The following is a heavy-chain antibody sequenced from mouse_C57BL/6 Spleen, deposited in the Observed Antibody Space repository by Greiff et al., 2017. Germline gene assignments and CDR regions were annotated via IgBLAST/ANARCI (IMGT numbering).Heavy chain of an antibody. CDR2: ISNGGGST. CDR3: ARRDDYDGDAMDY. D-gene: IGHD2-4*01. V-gene: IGHV5-12*01. CDR1: GFTFSDYY. Sequence: EVKLVESGGGLVQPGGSLKLSCAASGFTFSDYYMYWVRQTPEKRLEWVAYISNGGGSTYYPDTVQGRFTISRDNAKNTLYLQMSRLKSEDTAMYYCARRDDYDGDAMDYWGQGTSVTVSS. J-gene: IGHJ4*01.